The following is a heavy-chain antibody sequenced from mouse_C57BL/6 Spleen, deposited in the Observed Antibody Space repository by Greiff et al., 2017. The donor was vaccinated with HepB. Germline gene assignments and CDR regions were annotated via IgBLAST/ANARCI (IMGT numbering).Heavy chain of an antibody. CDR3: ARGRLNYYGSLAY. CDR2: ISYDGSN. D-gene: IGHD1-1*01. J-gene: IGHJ3*01. V-gene: IGHV3-6*01. Sequence: EVQLVESGPGLVKPSQSLSLTCSVTGYSITSGYYWNWIRQFPGNKLEWMGYISYDGSNNYNPSLKNRISITRDTSKNQFFLKLNSVTTEDTATYYCARGRLNYYGSLAYWGQGTLVTVSA. CDR1: GYSITSGYY.